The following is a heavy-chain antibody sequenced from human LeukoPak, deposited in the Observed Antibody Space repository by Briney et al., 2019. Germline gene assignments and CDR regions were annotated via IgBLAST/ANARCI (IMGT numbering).Heavy chain of an antibody. CDR3: AGAEDGGYED. V-gene: IGHV1-46*01. CDR1: GGTFSSYA. D-gene: IGHD5-12*01. CDR2: INPSGGST. Sequence: ASVKVSCKASGGTFSSYAISWVRQAPGQGLEWMGIINPSGGSTSYAQKFQGRVTMTRDTSTSTVYMELSSLRSEDTAVYYCAGAEDGGYEDWGQGTLVTVSS. J-gene: IGHJ4*02.